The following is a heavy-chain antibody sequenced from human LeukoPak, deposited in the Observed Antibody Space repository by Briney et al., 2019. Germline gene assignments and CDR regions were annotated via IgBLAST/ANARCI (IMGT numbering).Heavy chain of an antibody. CDR1: AGSIGSSSFY. Sequence: PSETLSLTCTVSAGSIGSSSFYWGWIRQPPGQGLEWIGSIYYSGSTYYNPSLKSRVTISVDTSNNQFSLKLRSVTAADTAVYYCARHTWNSTPRPWFDPWGQGTLVTVSS. V-gene: IGHV4-39*01. CDR3: ARHTWNSTPRPWFDP. CDR2: IYYSGST. J-gene: IGHJ5*02. D-gene: IGHD2/OR15-2a*01.